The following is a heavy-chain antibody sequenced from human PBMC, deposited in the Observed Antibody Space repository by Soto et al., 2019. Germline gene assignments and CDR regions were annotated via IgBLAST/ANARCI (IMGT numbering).Heavy chain of an antibody. CDR1: EFIFSSYG. V-gene: IGHV3-30*18. D-gene: IGHD5-12*01. J-gene: IGHJ4*02. Sequence: GGSLRLSCASSEFIFSSYGMHWVRQAPGKGLEWVAVISYDGSNKYYADSVKGRFTISRDISKNTLYLQMNSLRAEDTAVYHCAKSRGGYDRDCFDNWGQGTLVTVSS. CDR2: ISYDGSNK. CDR3: AKSRGGYDRDCFDN.